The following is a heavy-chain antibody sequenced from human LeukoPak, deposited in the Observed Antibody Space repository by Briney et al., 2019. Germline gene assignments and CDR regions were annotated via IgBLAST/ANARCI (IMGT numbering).Heavy chain of an antibody. CDR2: IYTTGST. V-gene: IGHV4-61*02. Sequence: PSETLSLTCTVSGGSISGGTYYWTWIRQPAGKGLEWIGRIYTTGSTNYNPSLKSRVTMSTDTSKNQFSLKLSSVTAADTAVYYCARVTTGGYYNCWGQGTLVTVSS. CDR3: ARVTTGGYYNC. J-gene: IGHJ4*02. D-gene: IGHD3-22*01. CDR1: GGSISGGTYY.